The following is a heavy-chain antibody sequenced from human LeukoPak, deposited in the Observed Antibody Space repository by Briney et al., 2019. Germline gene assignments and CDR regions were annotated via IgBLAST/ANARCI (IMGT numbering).Heavy chain of an antibody. CDR1: GFTLSDYA. CDR3: AKWGDYDILTGYYDPDY. J-gene: IGHJ4*02. CDR2: VSGRDDST. D-gene: IGHD3-9*01. V-gene: IGHV3-23*01. Sequence: PGASLRLSCAASGFTLSDYAMYWVRQAPGKGLEWVPAVSGRDDSTFYADSVQGRSTISRDTSKSTLYLQMNSLRVEDTAVYYCAKWGDYDILTGYYDPDYWGQGTLVTVSS.